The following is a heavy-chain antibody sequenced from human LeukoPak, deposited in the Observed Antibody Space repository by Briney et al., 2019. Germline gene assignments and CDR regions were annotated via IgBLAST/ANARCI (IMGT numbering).Heavy chain of an antibody. CDR3: AKVLGSTFGVDLHDY. V-gene: IGHV3-30*02. CDR2: IRYDGSNK. Sequence: PGVSLRLSCAASGFTFSSYGMHWVRQAPGKGLEWVAFIRYDGSNKYYAESVKGRFTISRDNSKDTLYLQMNSLRAEDTAVYYCAKVLGSTFGVDLHDYWGQGTLVTVSS. J-gene: IGHJ4*02. CDR1: GFTFSSYG. D-gene: IGHD3-3*01.